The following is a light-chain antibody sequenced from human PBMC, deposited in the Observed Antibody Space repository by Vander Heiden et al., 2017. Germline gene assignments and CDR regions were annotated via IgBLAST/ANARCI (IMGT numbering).Light chain of an antibody. CDR2: AAS. V-gene: IGKV1-39*01. J-gene: IGKJ2*01. Sequence: DIQMTQSPSSLSASVGDRVTITCRASQSISSYLNWYQQKPGKAPKLLIYAASSLQSGVPSRFSGSGSGTDFTLTISSLQPEDFATYYCQQTDSTSMYTFGQGTKLEIK. CDR3: QQTDSTSMYT. CDR1: QSISSY.